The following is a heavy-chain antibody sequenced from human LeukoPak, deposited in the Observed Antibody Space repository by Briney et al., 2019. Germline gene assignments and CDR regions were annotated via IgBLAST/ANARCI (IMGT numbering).Heavy chain of an antibody. Sequence: PGGSLRLSCAASGFTFSDYYMSWIRQAPGKGLEWVSYISSSGSTIYYADSVKGRFTISRDNAKNSLYLQMNSLRAEDTAVYYCAKPIVVVITTYAFDIWGQGTMVTVSS. CDR2: ISSSGSTI. CDR3: AKPIVVVITTYAFDI. CDR1: GFTFSDYY. V-gene: IGHV3-11*04. J-gene: IGHJ3*02. D-gene: IGHD3-22*01.